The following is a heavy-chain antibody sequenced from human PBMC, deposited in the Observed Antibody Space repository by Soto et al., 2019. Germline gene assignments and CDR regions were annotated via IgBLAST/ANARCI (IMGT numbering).Heavy chain of an antibody. CDR1: GYSFPNYW. V-gene: IGHV5-51*01. CDR2: IYPRDSDI. D-gene: IGHD2-8*02. J-gene: IGHJ4*02. Sequence: PGESLKISCKASGYSFPNYWIGWVRQMPGKGLEWMGTIYPRDSDIRYSPSFQGQVTISADNSISTAYVLWSSLQASDTAMYYCATLRNLLAAEVLYWGQRVMVTISS. CDR3: ATLRNLLAAEVLY.